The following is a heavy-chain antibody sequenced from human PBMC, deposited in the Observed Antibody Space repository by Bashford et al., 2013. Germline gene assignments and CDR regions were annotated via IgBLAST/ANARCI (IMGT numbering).Heavy chain of an antibody. V-gene: IGHV1-2*02. CDR1: DTPSPAT. CDR2: INPSGGT. D-gene: IGHD3-22*01. CDR3: ARSNPLSSGYYYYGMDV. J-gene: IGHJ6*01. Sequence: SSVNGLLARHLDTPSPATICTGCDRPLDKGLSGWGIINPSGGTNYAQKFQGRVTMTRDTSISTAYMELSRLRSDDTAVYYCARSNPLSSGYYYYGMDVWGPKGTTVTVSS.